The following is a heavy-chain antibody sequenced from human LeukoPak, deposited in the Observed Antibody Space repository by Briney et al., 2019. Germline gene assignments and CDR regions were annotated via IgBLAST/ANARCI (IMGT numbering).Heavy chain of an antibody. Sequence: ASVKVSCKASGYTFTGYYMHWVRQAPGQGLEWMGRINPNSGGTNFVQKFQGRVTMTRDTSISTTYVELSRLRSDDTAVYYCVAGGVAGTNYWGQGTLVTVSS. CDR2: INPNSGGT. D-gene: IGHD6-19*01. CDR3: VAGGVAGTNY. J-gene: IGHJ4*02. CDR1: GYTFTGYY. V-gene: IGHV1-2*06.